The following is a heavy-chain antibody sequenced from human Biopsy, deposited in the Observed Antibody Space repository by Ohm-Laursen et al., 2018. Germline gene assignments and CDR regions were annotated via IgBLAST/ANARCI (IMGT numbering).Heavy chain of an antibody. CDR1: GYTFSGYY. V-gene: IGHV1-2*02. D-gene: IGHD6-19*01. CDR3: ARDKYRSWNYFDN. Sequence: GASVKVSCKASGYTFSGYYMHWVRQAPGQGLEWMGWINPDSGVTNYAQKFQGRVTMTRDTSISTAYMELSRLGSDDTAGYYCARDKYRSWNYFDNWGQGSLVTVSS. J-gene: IGHJ4*02. CDR2: INPDSGVT.